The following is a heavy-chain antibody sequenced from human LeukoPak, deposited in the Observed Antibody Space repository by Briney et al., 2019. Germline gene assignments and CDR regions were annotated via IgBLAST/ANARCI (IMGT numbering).Heavy chain of an antibody. CDR2: IYPDVST. CDR1: GGSISSGGYH. J-gene: IGHJ5*02. CDR3: ARDITGTAST. V-gene: IGHV4-61*02. Sequence: SETLSLTCTVSGGSISSGGYHWSWIRQPAGKGLEWTGRIYPDVSTNYNPSLRSRVSISVDTSKNQFSLKLSSVTAADTAVYYCARDITGTASTWGQGTLVIVSS. D-gene: IGHD1-1*01.